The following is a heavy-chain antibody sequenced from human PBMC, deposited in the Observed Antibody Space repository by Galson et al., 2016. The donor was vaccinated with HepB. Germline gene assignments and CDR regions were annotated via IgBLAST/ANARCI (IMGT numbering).Heavy chain of an antibody. J-gene: IGHJ4*02. CDR2: IYYSGST. Sequence: SETLSLTCSVSGGSISSYYWSWIRQPPGKGLEWIGYIYYSGSTNYNPSLKSRVTISVDTSKNQFSLKLTSVTAADTAVYYCARWGAGGSHNPFDSWGPGTLVTVSS. CDR1: GGSISSYY. V-gene: IGHV4-59*01. D-gene: IGHD1-14*01. CDR3: ARWGAGGSHNPFDS.